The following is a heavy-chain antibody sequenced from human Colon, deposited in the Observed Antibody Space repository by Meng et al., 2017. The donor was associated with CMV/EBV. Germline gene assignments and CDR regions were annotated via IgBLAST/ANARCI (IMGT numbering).Heavy chain of an antibody. CDR2: ITNKPNIYAT. CDR1: GFIFSDRY. D-gene: IGHD3-10*01. Sequence: GESLKISCVASGFIFSDRYMEWVRQAPGKGLEWVGRITNKPNIYATQYAASVKGRFTISRDDSRNSLYLQMSRLRIEDSAVYFCTSGSGSYYGMDVWSRGTTVTVSS. J-gene: IGHJ6*02. CDR3: TSGSGSYYGMDV. V-gene: IGHV3-72*01.